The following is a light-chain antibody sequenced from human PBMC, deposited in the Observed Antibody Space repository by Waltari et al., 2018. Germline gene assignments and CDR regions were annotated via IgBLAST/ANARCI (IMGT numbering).Light chain of an antibody. J-gene: IGLJ2*01. V-gene: IGLV1-51*01. CDR1: SSNIGNYF. Sequence: QSVLTQPPSVSAAPGQKVTISCSGSSSNIGNYFVSWYHQLPGATPKHLIYDNKKRPSGIPDRCSASKAGTSVALDITGLQIGDEADYYCATWDNSLTAVVFGGGTKLTVL. CDR3: ATWDNSLTAVV. CDR2: DNK.